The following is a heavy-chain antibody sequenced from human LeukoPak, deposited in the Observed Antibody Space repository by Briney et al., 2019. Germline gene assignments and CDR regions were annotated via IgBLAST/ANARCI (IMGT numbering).Heavy chain of an antibody. V-gene: IGHV4-34*01. D-gene: IGHD6-19*01. CDR1: GGSFSGYY. CDR2: INHSGST. Sequence: SETLSLTCAVSGGSFSGYYWSWIRQPPGKGLEWIWEINHSGSTNYNPSIKSRVTISVDKSKNQFSLKLSSVTAADTAVYYCARAQYSSGWYGQSSANFDYWGQGTLVTVSS. CDR3: ARAQYSSGWYGQSSANFDY. J-gene: IGHJ4*02.